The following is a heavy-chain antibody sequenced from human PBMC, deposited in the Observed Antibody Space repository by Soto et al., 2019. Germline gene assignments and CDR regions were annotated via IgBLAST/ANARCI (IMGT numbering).Heavy chain of an antibody. CDR1: GGSISSGGYY. Sequence: SETLSLTCTVSGGSISSGGYYWSWIRQHPGKGLEWIGYIYYSGSTYYNPSLKSRVTISVDTSKNQFSLKLSSVTAADTAVYYCARGLRYYDFWSGYYFDYWGQGTLVTVSS. CDR3: ARGLRYYDFWSGYYFDY. J-gene: IGHJ4*02. V-gene: IGHV4-31*03. CDR2: IYYSGST. D-gene: IGHD3-3*01.